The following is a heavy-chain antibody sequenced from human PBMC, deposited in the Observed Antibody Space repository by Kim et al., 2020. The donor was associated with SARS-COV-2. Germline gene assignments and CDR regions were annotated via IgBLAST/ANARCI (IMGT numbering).Heavy chain of an antibody. Sequence: GESLKISCKGSGYSFTSYWIGWVRQMPGKGLEWMGIIYPGDSDTRYSPSFQGQVTISADKSISTAYLQWSSLKASDTAMYYCARVGYYGSGSPQGGYYFDYWGQGTLVTVSS. CDR3: ARVGYYGSGSPQGGYYFDY. CDR2: IYPGDSDT. D-gene: IGHD3-10*01. CDR1: GYSFTSYW. J-gene: IGHJ4*02. V-gene: IGHV5-51*01.